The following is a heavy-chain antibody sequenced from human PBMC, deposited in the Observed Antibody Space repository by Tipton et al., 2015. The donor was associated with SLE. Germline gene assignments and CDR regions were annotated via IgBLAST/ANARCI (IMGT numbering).Heavy chain of an antibody. CDR3: ARGLSTGLFSYFDS. D-gene: IGHD2-8*02. V-gene: IGHV4-59*01. CDR2: TTYSGNT. Sequence: GLVKPSETLSLTCTVSGDSIGTYYWSWIRQPPGKGLDWIGYTTYSGNTNYNSSLRSRVTMSVDTSKSQFSLRLSSVTAADTAVYYCARGLSTGLFSYFDSWGQGTLVTVSS. J-gene: IGHJ4*02. CDR1: GDSIGTYY.